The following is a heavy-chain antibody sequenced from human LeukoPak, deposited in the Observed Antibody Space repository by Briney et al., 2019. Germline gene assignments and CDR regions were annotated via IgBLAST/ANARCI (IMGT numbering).Heavy chain of an antibody. Sequence: GGSLRLSCTAFGFTFGDYGLSWFRQAPGKGLEWIGFIRSKKVLGGAIEYAASVKGRFTFSRDGSKSIAYLQMNDLRTDDTAVYYCTRDWWRLGFDYWGQGTLVTVSS. CDR3: TRDWWRLGFDY. J-gene: IGHJ4*02. CDR2: IRSKKVLGGAI. CDR1: GFTFGDYG. V-gene: IGHV3-49*01. D-gene: IGHD2-21*02.